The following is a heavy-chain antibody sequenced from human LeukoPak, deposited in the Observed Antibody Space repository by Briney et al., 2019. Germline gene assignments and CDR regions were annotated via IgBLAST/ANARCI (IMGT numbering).Heavy chain of an antibody. CDR2: INAGNGNT. D-gene: IGHD6-19*01. CDR3: ARVHSSGWYLDY. Sequence: ASVKVSCKASGYTFTSYAMHWVRQAPGQRLEWMGWINAGNGNTKYSQKFQGRVTITRDTSASTAYMELSSLRSEDTAVYYCARVHSSGWYLDYWGQGTLVTVSS. J-gene: IGHJ4*02. CDR1: GYTFTSYA. V-gene: IGHV1-3*01.